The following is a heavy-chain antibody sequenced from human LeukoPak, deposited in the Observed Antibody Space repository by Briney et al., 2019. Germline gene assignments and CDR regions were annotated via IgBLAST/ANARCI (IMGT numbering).Heavy chain of an antibody. J-gene: IGHJ4*02. CDR2: IYSGGST. CDR1: GFTVSSNY. V-gene: IGHV3-66*01. D-gene: IGHD3-22*01. CDR3: ARYDSSGHFDY. Sequence: GGSLRLSCAASGFTVSSNYMSWVRQAPGKGLEWVSVIYSGGSTYYADSVKGRFTISRDNSKNTLYLQMNSLRAEDTAVYYCARYDSSGHFDYWGQGTLVTVSS.